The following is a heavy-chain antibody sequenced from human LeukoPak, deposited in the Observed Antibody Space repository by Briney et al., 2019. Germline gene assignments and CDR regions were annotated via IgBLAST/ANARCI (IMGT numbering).Heavy chain of an antibody. J-gene: IGHJ4*02. CDR3: ARGFCADEICQVFTN. CDR2: ISHSGNT. D-gene: IGHD2-21*01. V-gene: IGHV4-59*02. Sequence: PSETLSLTCAVYGGAVNSYYWSWIRQTPEKGLEWIGYISHSGNTDYAPSLKSRVTMSLDTSKNQFSLKVSSVTAADTALYYCARGFCADEICQVFTNWGQGILVTVSS. CDR1: GGAVNSYY.